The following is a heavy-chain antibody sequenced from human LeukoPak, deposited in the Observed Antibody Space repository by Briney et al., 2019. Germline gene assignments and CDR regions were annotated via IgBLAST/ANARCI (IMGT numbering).Heavy chain of an antibody. D-gene: IGHD6-19*01. CDR1: GFTFSDHY. V-gene: IGHV3-72*01. J-gene: IGHJ3*02. CDR2: TRNKANSYTT. CDR3: ARGGLGSSGWYCCAFDI. Sequence: GGSLRLSCAASGFTFSDHYMVWVRQAPGKGLEWVGRTRNKANSYTTEYAASVKGRFTISRDDSKNSLYLQMNSLKTEDTAVYYCARGGLGSSGWYCCAFDIWGQGTMVTVSS.